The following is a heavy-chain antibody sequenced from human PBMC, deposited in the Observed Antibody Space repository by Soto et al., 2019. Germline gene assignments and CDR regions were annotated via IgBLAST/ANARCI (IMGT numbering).Heavy chain of an antibody. CDR3: ARDRESGYNFYYGMDV. V-gene: IGHV4-4*07. Sequence: PSETLSLTCSVSGADINTYSWTWIRQPAGKGLEWIGRIYTSASINYNPSLKGRVTLSVDTSTNQVSLRLASVTAADTAIYYCARDRESGYNFYYGMDVWGQGTTVNVSS. J-gene: IGHJ6*02. D-gene: IGHD3-10*01. CDR2: IYTSASI. CDR1: GADINTYS.